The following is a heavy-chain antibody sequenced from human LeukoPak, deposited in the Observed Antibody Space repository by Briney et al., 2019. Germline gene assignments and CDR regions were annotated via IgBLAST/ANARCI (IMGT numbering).Heavy chain of an antibody. CDR3: ARDLYDPVVGEYGMDV. Sequence: GGSLRLSCAASGFTFNDYYMSWIRQAPGKGLEWLSYINIGGTNTHYADSVKGRFTISRDNAKKSLYLEMNNLRAEDTAVYYCARDLYDPVVGEYGMDVWGQGTTVTVSS. J-gene: IGHJ6*02. CDR2: INIGGTNT. V-gene: IGHV3-11*04. D-gene: IGHD5/OR15-5a*01. CDR1: GFTFNDYY.